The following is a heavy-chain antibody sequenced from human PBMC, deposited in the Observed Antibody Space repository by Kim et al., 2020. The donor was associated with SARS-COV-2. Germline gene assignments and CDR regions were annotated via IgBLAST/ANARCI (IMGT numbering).Heavy chain of an antibody. CDR1: GFSLSTYG. J-gene: IGHJ3*01. CDR3: ARDAPPFDV. Sequence: GGSLRHSCAASGFSLSTYGMHWVRQAPGKGLEWLAISWYDGSNEYYADSVRGRFTISRDNLENTVYLQMNSLRVADTAVYYCARDAPPFDVWGQGTTVIVSS. CDR2: SWYDGSNE. V-gene: IGHV3-33*01.